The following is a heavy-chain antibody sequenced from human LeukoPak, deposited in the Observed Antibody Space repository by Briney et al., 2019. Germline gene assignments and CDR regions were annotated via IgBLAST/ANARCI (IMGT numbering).Heavy chain of an antibody. V-gene: IGHV3-7*01. CDR1: GFTFSIYW. Sequence: GGSLRLSCAASGFTFSIYWMSWVRQAPGKGLEWVANIKQDGSEKYYVDSVKGRFTISRDNAKNSLYLQMNSLRAEDTAVYYCARGRSGYPFDYWGQGTLVTVSS. J-gene: IGHJ4*02. D-gene: IGHD3-22*01. CDR3: ARGRSGYPFDY. CDR2: IKQDGSEK.